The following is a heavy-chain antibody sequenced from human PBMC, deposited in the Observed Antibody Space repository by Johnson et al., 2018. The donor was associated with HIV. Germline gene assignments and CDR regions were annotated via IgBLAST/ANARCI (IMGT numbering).Heavy chain of an antibody. CDR3: TAEREKGGGGGGTKQAFDI. CDR2: IKSKSDGGTT. D-gene: IGHD1-1*01. J-gene: IGHJ3*02. Sequence: VQLVESGGGLVKPGGSLRLSCAASGFTFNNAWMSWVRQAPGKGLEWVGRIKSKSDGGTTDYAAPVKGRFTMSRDDSKSTLYLQMNSLKTEDTAVYYCTAEREKGGGGGGTKQAFDIWGQGTRVTVSS. CDR1: GFTFNNAW. V-gene: IGHV3-15*01.